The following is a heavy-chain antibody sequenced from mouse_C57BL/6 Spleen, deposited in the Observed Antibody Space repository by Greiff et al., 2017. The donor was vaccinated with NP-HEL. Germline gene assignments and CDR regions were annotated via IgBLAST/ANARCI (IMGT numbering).Heavy chain of an antibody. D-gene: IGHD1-1*01. V-gene: IGHV1-62-2*01. J-gene: IGHJ1*03. Sequence: QVHVKQSGAELVKPGASVKLSCKASGYTFTEYTIHWVKQRSGQGLEWIGWFYPGSGSIKYNEKFKDKATLTADKSSSTVYMELSRLTSEDSAVYFCARHEETYGSKGYFDVWGTGTTVTVSS. CDR3: ARHEETYGSKGYFDV. CDR1: GYTFTEYT. CDR2: FYPGSGSI.